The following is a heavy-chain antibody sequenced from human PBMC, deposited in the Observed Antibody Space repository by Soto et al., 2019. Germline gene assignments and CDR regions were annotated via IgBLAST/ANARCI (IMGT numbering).Heavy chain of an antibody. CDR3: KGVAGNGGDY. D-gene: IGHD6-19*01. V-gene: IGHV3-73*01. J-gene: IGHJ4*02. Sequence: EVQLVESGGGLVQPGGSLKLSCAASGFTFSGSTIHWVRQASGKGLEWVGRIRSKANSYATAYAASVKGRFVISRDDSKNTAYLQMNSLKTDDTAVYYWKGVAGNGGDYWGQGTLVTVSS. CDR1: GFTFSGST. CDR2: IRSKANSYAT.